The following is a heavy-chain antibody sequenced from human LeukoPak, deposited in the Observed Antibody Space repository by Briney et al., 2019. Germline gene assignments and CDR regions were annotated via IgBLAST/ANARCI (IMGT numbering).Heavy chain of an antibody. Sequence: SETLSLTCAVYGGSFSGYYWSWIRQPPGKGLEWIGSIYYSGSTYYNPSLKSRVTISVDTSKNQFSLKLSSVTAADTAVYYCARVYSYGQFDYWGQGTLVTVSS. J-gene: IGHJ4*02. V-gene: IGHV4-34*01. CDR3: ARVYSYGQFDY. CDR2: IYYSGST. D-gene: IGHD5-18*01. CDR1: GGSFSGYY.